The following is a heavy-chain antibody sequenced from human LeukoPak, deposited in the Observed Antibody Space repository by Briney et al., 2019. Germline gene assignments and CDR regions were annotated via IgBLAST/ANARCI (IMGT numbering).Heavy chain of an antibody. Sequence: ASVKVSCKASGGTFSSYAISWVRQAPGQGLEWMGRIIPILGIANYAQKFQGRVTITADKSTSTAYVELSSLRSEDTAVYYCASTYYYDSSGYRRWFDPWGQGTLVTVSS. J-gene: IGHJ5*02. CDR2: IIPILGIA. D-gene: IGHD3-22*01. CDR1: GGTFSSYA. V-gene: IGHV1-69*04. CDR3: ASTYYYDSSGYRRWFDP.